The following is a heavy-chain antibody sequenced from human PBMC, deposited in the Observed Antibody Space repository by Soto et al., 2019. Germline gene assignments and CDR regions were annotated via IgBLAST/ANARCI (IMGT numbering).Heavy chain of an antibody. J-gene: IGHJ6*02. Sequence: ASVKVSCKASGYTFTGYYMHWVRQAPGQGLEWMGWINPNSGGTNYAQKFQGWVTMTRDTSISTAYMELSRLRSDDTAMYYCARDRAYYDFWSGQNYYYGMGVWGQGTTVTVSS. D-gene: IGHD3-3*01. CDR3: ARDRAYYDFWSGQNYYYGMGV. V-gene: IGHV1-2*04. CDR1: GYTFTGYY. CDR2: INPNSGGT.